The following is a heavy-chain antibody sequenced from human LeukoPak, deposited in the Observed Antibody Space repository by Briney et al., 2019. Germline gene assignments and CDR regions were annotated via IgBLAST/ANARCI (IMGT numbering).Heavy chain of an antibody. CDR2: ISGSGGST. J-gene: IGHJ4*02. CDR3: ANLYGSGSYYKGVY. CDR1: GFTFSSYA. D-gene: IGHD3-10*01. V-gene: IGHV3-23*01. Sequence: GGSLRLSCAASGFTFSSYAMSWVRQAPGKGLEWVSAISGSGGSTYYADSVKGRFTISRDNSKNTLYLQMNSLRAEDTAVYHCANLYGSGSYYKGVYWGQGTLVTVSS.